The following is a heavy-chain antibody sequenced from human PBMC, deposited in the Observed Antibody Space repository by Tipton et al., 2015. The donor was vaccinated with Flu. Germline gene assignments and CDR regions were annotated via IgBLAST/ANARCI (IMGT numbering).Heavy chain of an antibody. CDR1: EFTFSSYW. D-gene: IGHD2-15*01. V-gene: IGHV3-7*01. J-gene: IGHJ3*02. CDR3: ARKGGSRPTDAFDI. CDR2: IKQDGSEK. Sequence: VQLVQSGGGLVQPGGSLRLTCAASEFTFSSYWMSWVRQAPGKGREWVANIKQDGSEKYYVDSVKGRFTISRDSAENSLYLQMNSLSAEDTAVYFCARKGGSRPTDAFDIWGQGTMVTVSS.